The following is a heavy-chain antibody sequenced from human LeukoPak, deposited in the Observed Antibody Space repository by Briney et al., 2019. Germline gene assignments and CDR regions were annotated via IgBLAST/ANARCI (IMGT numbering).Heavy chain of an antibody. CDR2: INHSGST. J-gene: IGHJ6*03. CDR3: ARGPFAARPPNYYMDV. CDR1: GGSLSGYY. Sequence: PSETLSLTCAVYGGSLSGYYWSWIRQPPGKGLEWIGEINHSGSTYDNPSLKSRVTISVDTSKSQFSLKLKSVIAADTAVYYCARGPFAARPPNYYMDVWGKGTTVTVSS. D-gene: IGHD6-6*01. V-gene: IGHV4-34*01.